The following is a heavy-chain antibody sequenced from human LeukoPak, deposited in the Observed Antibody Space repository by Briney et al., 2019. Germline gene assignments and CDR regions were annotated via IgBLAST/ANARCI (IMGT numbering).Heavy chain of an antibody. CDR2: ISSSGSTI. CDR1: GFTFSDYY. V-gene: IGHV3-11*04. Sequence: PGGSLRLSCAASGFTFSDYYMSWIRQAPGKGLEWVSYISSSGSTIYYADSVKGRFTISRDNAKNSLYLQMNSLRAEDTAVYYCARLMSAYSSGWYRPFDYWGQGTLVTVSS. J-gene: IGHJ4*02. D-gene: IGHD6-19*01. CDR3: ARLMSAYSSGWYRPFDY.